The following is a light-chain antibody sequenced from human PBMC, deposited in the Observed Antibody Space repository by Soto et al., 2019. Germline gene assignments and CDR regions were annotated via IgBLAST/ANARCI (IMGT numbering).Light chain of an antibody. V-gene: IGKV2D-29*02. CDR2: EVS. CDR3: MQSTQRPPT. J-gene: IGKJ5*01. Sequence: DVVMPQTPLSLSVAPGQPASISCKSSQSLLHITGETFLFWYLQKPGQSPQLLIYEVSTRVSGVPDRFSGSGSATDFTLEISRVETDDVGIYYCMQSTQRPPTFGQGTRLEIK. CDR1: QSLLHITGETF.